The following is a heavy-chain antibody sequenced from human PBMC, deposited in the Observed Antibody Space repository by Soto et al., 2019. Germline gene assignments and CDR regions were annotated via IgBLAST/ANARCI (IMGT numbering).Heavy chain of an antibody. J-gene: IGHJ4*02. Sequence: EVQLLESGGGLIQPGGSLRLSCAASGFTFSTYAMNWVRQTPGKGLEWVATISSSAISTNYADSVKGRFTISRDNSKNVLYLRMTSRRTEDTAVYFCAKKAYDAVTGHYFDYWGQGTLVTVSS. D-gene: IGHD3-9*01. CDR2: ISSSAIST. CDR3: AKKAYDAVTGHYFDY. CDR1: GFTFSTYA. V-gene: IGHV3-23*01.